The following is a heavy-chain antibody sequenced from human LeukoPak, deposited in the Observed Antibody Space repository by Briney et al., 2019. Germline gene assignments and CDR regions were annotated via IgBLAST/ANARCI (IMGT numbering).Heavy chain of an antibody. Sequence: SVKVSCKASGGTFSSYAISWVRQAPGQGLEWMGRIIPILGIANYAQKFQGRVTITADKSTSTAYMEPSSLRSEDTAVYYCARGSVVGATSKDYWGQGTLVTVSS. CDR3: ARGSVVGATSKDY. V-gene: IGHV1-69*04. CDR1: GGTFSSYA. D-gene: IGHD1-26*01. CDR2: IIPILGIA. J-gene: IGHJ4*02.